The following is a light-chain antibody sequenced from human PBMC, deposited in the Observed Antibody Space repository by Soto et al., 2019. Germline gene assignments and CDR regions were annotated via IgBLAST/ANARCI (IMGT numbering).Light chain of an antibody. Sequence: QSALTQPASVSGSPGQSITISCTGTSSDVGGYNYVSWYQQNPGKAPKLMIYDVSNRPSGVSNRFSGSKSGNTASLTISGLQAEDEADYYCCSYTSSSTVVFGGGTKLTVL. V-gene: IGLV2-14*01. CDR2: DVS. CDR1: SSDVGGYNY. J-gene: IGLJ2*01. CDR3: CSYTSSSTVV.